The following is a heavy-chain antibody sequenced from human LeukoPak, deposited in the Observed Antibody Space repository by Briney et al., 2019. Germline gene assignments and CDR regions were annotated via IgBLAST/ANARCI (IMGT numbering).Heavy chain of an antibody. CDR3: AKKGRTYTDYGGYYDYMDV. D-gene: IGHD4-17*01. CDR2: IYHSGST. Sequence: SETLSLTCTVSGGSVSNYYWSWVRQPPGKGREWIGYIYHSGSTNYNSSLKSRVTISIDTSKNQFSLNLRSVTAADTAVYYCAKKGRTYTDYGGYYDYMDVWGKGTTVTVS. J-gene: IGHJ6*03. V-gene: IGHV4-59*08. CDR1: GGSVSNYY.